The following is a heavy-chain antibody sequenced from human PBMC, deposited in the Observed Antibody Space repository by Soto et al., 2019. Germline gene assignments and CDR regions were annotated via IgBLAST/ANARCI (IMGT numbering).Heavy chain of an antibody. CDR1: GFTFSSYA. V-gene: IGHV3-23*01. D-gene: IGHD2-2*01. J-gene: IGHJ6*03. Sequence: PGGSLRLSCAASGFTFSSYAMSWVRQAPGKGLEWVSAISGSGGSTYYADSVKGRFTISRDNSKNTLYLQMNSLRAEDTAVYYCAKGDIVVVPAWDYYYMDVWGKGTTVTVSS. CDR2: ISGSGGST. CDR3: AKGDIVVVPAWDYYYMDV.